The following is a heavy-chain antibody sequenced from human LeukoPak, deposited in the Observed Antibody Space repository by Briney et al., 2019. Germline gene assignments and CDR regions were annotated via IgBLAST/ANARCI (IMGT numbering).Heavy chain of an antibody. D-gene: IGHD5/OR15-5a*01. CDR1: GGSISSYY. V-gene: IGHV4-59*01. CDR3: ARVRGVSQHFDY. J-gene: IGHJ4*02. Sequence: SETLSLTRTVSGGSISSYYWSWIRQPPGKGLEWIGYIYYSGSTNYNPSLKSRVTISVDTSKNQFSLKLSSVTAADTAAYYCARVRGVSQHFDYWGQGTLVTVSS. CDR2: IYYSGST.